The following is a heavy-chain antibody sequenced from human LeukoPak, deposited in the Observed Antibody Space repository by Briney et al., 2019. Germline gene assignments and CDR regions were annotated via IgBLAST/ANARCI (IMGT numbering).Heavy chain of an antibody. J-gene: IGHJ4*02. CDR1: GFTFNIFG. CDR3: VKESAADATFHFDY. CDR2: LWADGNTA. Sequence: GRSLRLSCAASGFTFNIFGMHWVRQVPGNGLEWVAVLWADGNTAHYAESVKGRFTISRDSSENTLYLQMNSLRSEDTAVYYCVKESAADATFHFDYWGQGTLVTVSS. V-gene: IGHV3-33*06. D-gene: IGHD6-13*01.